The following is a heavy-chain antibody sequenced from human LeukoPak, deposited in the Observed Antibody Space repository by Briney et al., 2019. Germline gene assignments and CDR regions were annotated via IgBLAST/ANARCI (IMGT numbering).Heavy chain of an antibody. CDR2: ISGSGGST. J-gene: IGHJ5*02. Sequence: GGSLRLSCGASGFTFSSYAMSWVRQAPGKGLEWVSAISGSGGSTYYADSVKGRFTISRDNSKNTLYLQMNSLRAEDTAVYYCAPARNWNRNWFDPWGQGTLVTVSS. D-gene: IGHD1-20*01. CDR1: GFTFSSYA. V-gene: IGHV3-23*01. CDR3: APARNWNRNWFDP.